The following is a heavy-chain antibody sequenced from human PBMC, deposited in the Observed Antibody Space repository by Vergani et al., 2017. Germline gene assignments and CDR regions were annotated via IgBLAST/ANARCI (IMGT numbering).Heavy chain of an antibody. J-gene: IGHJ5*01. CDR1: GLSFNSYW. V-gene: IGHV3-74*03. CDR2: IKSDGSST. CDR3: ARARCIETCYMSNWLDS. D-gene: IGHD3-9*01. Sequence: DVHLAESGGGFFQPGGSLRLSCSASGLSFNSYWMHWVRQVPGKGLLLVSRIKSDGSSTAYADSVKGRFTISRDNAQNTLYLQMNSLRVEDTGVYYCARARCIETCYMSNWLDSWGQGTLVTVSS.